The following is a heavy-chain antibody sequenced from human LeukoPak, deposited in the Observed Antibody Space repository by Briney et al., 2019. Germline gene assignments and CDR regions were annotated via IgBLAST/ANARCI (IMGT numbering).Heavy chain of an antibody. CDR2: IYPGDSDT. CDR1: GYSFTSYW. V-gene: IGHV5-51*01. Sequence: GVSLKISCKGSGYSFTSYWIGWVRQMPGKGLGWMGIIYPGDSDTRYSPSFQGQVTISADKSISTAYLQWSSLKASDTAMYYCARCSSSWYQYYYYGMDVWGQGTTVTVSS. CDR3: ARCSSSWYQYYYYGMDV. D-gene: IGHD6-13*01. J-gene: IGHJ6*02.